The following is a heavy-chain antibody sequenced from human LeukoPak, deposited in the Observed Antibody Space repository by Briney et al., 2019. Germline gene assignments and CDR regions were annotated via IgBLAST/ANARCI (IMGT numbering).Heavy chain of an antibody. CDR1: GFTFSNYW. D-gene: IGHD5-24*01. Sequence: GGSLRLSCATSGFTFSNYWMIWVRQAPGKGLEWVGNIKQDGSEKRYADSVRGRFTISRDNAQTSLYLQMNSLRAEDTAVYYCARASNPWLQLTWGQGTLVTVSS. J-gene: IGHJ5*02. CDR2: IKQDGSEK. V-gene: IGHV3-7*05. CDR3: ARASNPWLQLT.